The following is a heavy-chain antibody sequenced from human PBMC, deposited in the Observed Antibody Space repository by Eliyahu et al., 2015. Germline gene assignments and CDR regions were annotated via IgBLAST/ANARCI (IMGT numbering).Heavy chain of an antibody. CDR3: ARDMIFGGSPPGAFDI. Sequence: QVQLVESGGGVVQPGXSLRLSCAASGFTFXXYAMHWVRQAPGKGLEWVAVISYDGSNKYYADSVKGRFTISRDNSKNTLYLQMNSLRAEDTAVYYCARDMIFGGSPPGAFDIWGQGTMVTVSS. CDR1: GFTFXXYA. V-gene: IGHV3-30-3*01. D-gene: IGHD2-15*01. CDR2: ISYDGSNK. J-gene: IGHJ3*02.